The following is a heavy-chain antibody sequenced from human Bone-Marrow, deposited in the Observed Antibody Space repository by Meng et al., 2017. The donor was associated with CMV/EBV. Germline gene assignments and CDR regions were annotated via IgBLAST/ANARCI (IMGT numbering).Heavy chain of an antibody. CDR1: GFIFSSYA. CDR2: ISYDGSNK. Sequence: GESLKISCAASGFIFSSYAMHWVRQAPGKGLEWVAVISYDGSNKYYADSVKGRFTISRDNSKNTLYLQMNSLRAEDTAVYYCANTRGRITMIVVATRYVGYFDYWGQGTLVTVSS. D-gene: IGHD3-22*01. CDR3: ANTRGRITMIVVATRYVGYFDY. J-gene: IGHJ4*02. V-gene: IGHV3-30*04.